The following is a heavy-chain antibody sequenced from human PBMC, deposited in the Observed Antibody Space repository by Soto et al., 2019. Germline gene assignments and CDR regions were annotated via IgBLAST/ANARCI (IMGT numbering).Heavy chain of an antibody. J-gene: IGHJ4*02. CDR2: IYYSGST. CDR3: ARTPPCGGDCYYDY. CDR1: GGSISSYY. Sequence: SETLSLTCTVSGGSISSYYWSWIRQPPGKGLEWIGYIYYSGSTNYNPSLKSRVTISVDTSKNQFSLKLSSVTAADTAVYYCARTPPCGGDCYYDYWGQGTLVTVSS. D-gene: IGHD2-21*02. V-gene: IGHV4-59*01.